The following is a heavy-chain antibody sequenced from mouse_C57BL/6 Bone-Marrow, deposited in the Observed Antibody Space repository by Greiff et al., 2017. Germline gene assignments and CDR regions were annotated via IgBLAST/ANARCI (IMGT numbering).Heavy chain of an antibody. CDR3: ARERGFLDYCDY. CDR2: IDPSDSST. V-gene: IGHV1-50*01. CDR1: GYTFTSYW. Sequence: QVQLQQPGAELVKPGASVKLSCKASGYTFTSYWMKWVKQRPGQGLEWIGEIDPSDSSTNYNQQFKGKATLTGDTSSSTAYMQLSSLTSEDSAGYYCARERGFLDYCDYWGQGTTRTVSS. J-gene: IGHJ2*01.